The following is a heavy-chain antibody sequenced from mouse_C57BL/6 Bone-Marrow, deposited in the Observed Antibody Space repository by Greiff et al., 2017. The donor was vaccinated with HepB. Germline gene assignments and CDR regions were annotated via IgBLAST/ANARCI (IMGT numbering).Heavy chain of an antibody. V-gene: IGHV2-2*01. CDR2: LWRGGST. Sequence: VLLLQSGPGLVQPSQRLSITCSVSRFSFTSYGVHWVRQSPGKGLEWLGVLWRGGSTDYNAAFISRLSISKDNSKSQVFFKMNSQQTDETAIDYWARNWRTTANFDYWGQGTTRTVSS. D-gene: IGHD1-2*01. J-gene: IGHJ2*01. CDR1: RFSFTSYG. CDR3: ARNWRTTANFDY.